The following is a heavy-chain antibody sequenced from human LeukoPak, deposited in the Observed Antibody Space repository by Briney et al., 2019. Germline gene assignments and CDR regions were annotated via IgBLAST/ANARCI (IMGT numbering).Heavy chain of an antibody. CDR2: ITSSSSSI. V-gene: IGHV3-48*04. Sequence: PGGSLRLSCAASGFTFSSYSLNWVRQAPGKGLEWVSYITSSSSSIYYADSVKGRFTISRDNAKNSLYLQMNSLRAEDTAMYYCVRDYCSGGRCYSVDYWGQGTLVTVSS. CDR1: GFTFSSYS. CDR3: VRDYCSGGRCYSVDY. D-gene: IGHD2-15*01. J-gene: IGHJ4*02.